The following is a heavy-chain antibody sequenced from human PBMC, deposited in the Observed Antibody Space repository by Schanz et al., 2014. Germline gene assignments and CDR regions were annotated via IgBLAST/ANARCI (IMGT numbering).Heavy chain of an antibody. CDR3: ARAKRFGDMDV. V-gene: IGHV1-46*01. CDR2: VNPSVRGT. CDR1: GYTLSAYS. J-gene: IGHJ6*02. Sequence: QILLVQPGPEVKKPGASVKVSCKASGYTLSAYSLHWVRQAPGQGLEWMGIVNPSVRGTHFAREFQGRVTVTSDTSTSTVYMELRNLRSDDTAVYYCARAKRFGDMDVWGQGTTVTVSS. D-gene: IGHD3-10*01.